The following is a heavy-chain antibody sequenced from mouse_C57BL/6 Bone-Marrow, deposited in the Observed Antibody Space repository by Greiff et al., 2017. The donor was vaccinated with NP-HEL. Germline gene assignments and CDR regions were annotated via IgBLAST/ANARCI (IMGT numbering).Heavy chain of an antibody. J-gene: IGHJ3*01. CDR2: IDPSDSYT. D-gene: IGHD3-2*02. CDR1: GYTFTSYW. CDR3: ARAQLRLRAWLAY. V-gene: IGHV1-50*01. Sequence: QVQLQQPGAELVKPGASVKLSCKASGYTFTSYWMQWVKQRPGPGLEWIGEIDPSDSYTNYNQKFKGKATLTVDTSSSTAYMQLSSLTSEDSAVYYCARAQLRLRAWLAYWGQGTLVTVSA.